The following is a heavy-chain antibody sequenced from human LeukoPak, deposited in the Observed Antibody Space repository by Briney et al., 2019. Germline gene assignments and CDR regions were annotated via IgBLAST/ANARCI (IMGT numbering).Heavy chain of an antibody. CDR1: GFTFSSYG. J-gene: IGHJ4*02. D-gene: IGHD4-17*01. V-gene: IGHV3-23*01. Sequence: GGSLRLSCAASGFTFSSYGMSWVRQAPGKGLEWVSAISGSGGSTYYADSVKGRFTISRDNAKNSLYLQMNSLRAEDTALYYCAKMTTVTKFFDYWGQGTLVTVSS. CDR2: ISGSGGST. CDR3: AKMTTVTKFFDY.